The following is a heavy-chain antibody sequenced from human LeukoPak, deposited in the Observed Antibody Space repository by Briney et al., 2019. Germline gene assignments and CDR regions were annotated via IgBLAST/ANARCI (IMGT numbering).Heavy chain of an antibody. Sequence: GGSLRLSCRASGFTFNDYHMSWLRQAPGKGLEWISYISISGSYINHTDSVKGRFTISRDNAKNSLYLQMTSLRAEDTDVYYCARCRTPNNYHYYGLDVWGQGTTVTVSS. CDR2: ISISGSYI. CDR3: ARCRTPNNYHYYGLDV. J-gene: IGHJ6*02. D-gene: IGHD5-24*01. V-gene: IGHV3-11*03. CDR1: GFTFNDYH.